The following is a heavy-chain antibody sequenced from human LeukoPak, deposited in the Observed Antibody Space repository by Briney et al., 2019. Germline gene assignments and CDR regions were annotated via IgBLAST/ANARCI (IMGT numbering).Heavy chain of an antibody. Sequence: GGSLRLSCAASGFTFSSYEMNWVRQAPGKGLEWVSYISSGGSIIYYADSVKGRFTISRDNAKNSLYLQMNSLRAEDTAVYYCARDPLGAHFDFWGQGTLVTVPS. V-gene: IGHV3-48*03. CDR1: GFTFSSYE. CDR3: ARDPLGAHFDF. J-gene: IGHJ4*02. CDR2: ISSGGSII. D-gene: IGHD1-26*01.